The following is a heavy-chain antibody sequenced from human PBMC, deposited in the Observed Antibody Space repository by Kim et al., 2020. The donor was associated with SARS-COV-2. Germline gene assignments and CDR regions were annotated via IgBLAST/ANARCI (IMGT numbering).Heavy chain of an antibody. CDR3: AIGPLYYYGSGSLVY. D-gene: IGHD3-10*01. CDR2: IYHSGST. Sequence: SETLSLTCAVSGGSISSSNWWSWVRQPPGKGLEWIGEIYHSGSTNYNPSLKSRVTISVDKSKNQFSLKLSSVTAADTAVYYCAIGPLYYYGSGSLVYWGQGTLVTVSS. CDR1: GGSISSSNW. J-gene: IGHJ4*02. V-gene: IGHV4-4*02.